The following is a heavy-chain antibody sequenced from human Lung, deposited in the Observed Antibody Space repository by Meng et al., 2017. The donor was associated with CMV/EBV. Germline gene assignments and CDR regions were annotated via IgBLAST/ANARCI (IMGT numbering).Heavy chain of an antibody. V-gene: IGHV3-9*01. D-gene: IGHD6-19*01. J-gene: IGHJ6*02. CDR2: ISWNSGRV. Sequence: SLKISCAASGFTFDDYAMHWVRQAPGKGLEWVSCISWNSGRVGYSDSVKGRFTISRDNAKNSLYLQMNSLRGDDTALYYCAKDSSGVCYYEMDVWGQGTXVTVSS. CDR1: GFTFDDYA. CDR3: AKDSSGVCYYEMDV.